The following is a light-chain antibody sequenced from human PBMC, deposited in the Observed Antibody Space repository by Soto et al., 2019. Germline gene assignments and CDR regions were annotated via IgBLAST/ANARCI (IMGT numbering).Light chain of an antibody. CDR2: DAS. Sequence: EIVLTQSPATLSWSPGERATLSCTASQSVRRYLAWYQQKPGQAPRLLIYDASNRATGIPSRFSGSGSVTDFTLTISSLEPGDFAVYYCQQRSNWRTVAGGTKVDIK. CDR1: QSVRRY. J-gene: IGKJ4*01. V-gene: IGKV3-11*01. CDR3: QQRSNWRT.